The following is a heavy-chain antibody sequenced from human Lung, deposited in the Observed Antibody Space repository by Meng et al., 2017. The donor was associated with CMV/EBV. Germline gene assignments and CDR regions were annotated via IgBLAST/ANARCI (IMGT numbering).Heavy chain of an antibody. CDR2: IDSDGRDI. CDR1: GFTLRRYW. D-gene: IGHD1-26*01. Sequence: EVLLVEAGGGLVQPGGSLRLSCAVSGFTLRRYWMHWVRQAPGKGLEWVSRIDSDGRDITYADSVRGRFTISRDDAKNTLYLQMNSLRVEDTAVYYCARGVAESLGWEMGYWGQGTLVTVSS. CDR3: ARGVAESLGWEMGY. J-gene: IGHJ4*02. V-gene: IGHV3-74*03.